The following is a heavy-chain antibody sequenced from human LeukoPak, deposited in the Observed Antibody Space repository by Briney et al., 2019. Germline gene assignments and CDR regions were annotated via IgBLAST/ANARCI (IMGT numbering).Heavy chain of an antibody. D-gene: IGHD5-18*01. V-gene: IGHV3-30*02. CDR2: IRYDGSNK. Sequence: GGSLRLSCPASGFTFSSYGMHWVRQAPGKGLEWVEFIRYDGSNKYYADSVKGRFTISRDNSKNTLYLQMNSLRAEDTAVYYCAKEGYSYGYYYYYYYMDVWGKGTTVTISS. CDR1: GFTFSSYG. J-gene: IGHJ6*03. CDR3: AKEGYSYGYYYYYYYMDV.